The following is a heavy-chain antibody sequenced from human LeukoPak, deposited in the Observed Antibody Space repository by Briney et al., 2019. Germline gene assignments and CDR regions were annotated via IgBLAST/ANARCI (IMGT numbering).Heavy chain of an antibody. J-gene: IGHJ4*02. D-gene: IGHD3-10*01. Sequence: SETLSLTCTVSGGSISSSSYYWGWIRQPPGKGLEWIGSIYYSGSTYYNPSLKSRVTISVDTSKNQFSLKLSSVTAADTAVYYCARGAFNYYGSGSYYLLFDYWGQGTLVTVSS. CDR1: GGSISSSSYY. CDR2: IYYSGST. CDR3: ARGAFNYYGSGSYYLLFDY. V-gene: IGHV4-39*07.